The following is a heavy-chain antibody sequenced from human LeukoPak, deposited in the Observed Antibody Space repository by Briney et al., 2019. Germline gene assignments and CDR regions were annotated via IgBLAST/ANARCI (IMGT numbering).Heavy chain of an antibody. J-gene: IGHJ4*02. V-gene: IGHV3-21*01. CDR2: ISSSSSYI. CDR1: GFTFSSYS. CDR3: AKYGDSSDY. D-gene: IGHD4-17*01. Sequence: GGSLRLSCAASGFTFSSYSMDWVRQAPGKGLEWVSSISSSSSYIYYADSVKSRFTISRDNAKNSLYLQMNSLRAEDTAVYYCAKYGDSSDYWGQGTLVTVSS.